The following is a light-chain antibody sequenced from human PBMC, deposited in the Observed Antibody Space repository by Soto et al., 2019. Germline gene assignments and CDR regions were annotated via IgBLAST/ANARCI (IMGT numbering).Light chain of an antibody. CDR3: QQYYSTPLT. Sequence: DIVMTQSPDSLAVSLGERATINCKSSQSVFYSSSNNNYIAWYQQKSGQPPKLLIYWASTRESGVPDRFSGSGSGTDFTLTISGLQAEDVAVYYCQQYYSTPLTFGGGTKVEIK. V-gene: IGKV4-1*01. CDR1: QSVFYSSSNNNY. J-gene: IGKJ4*01. CDR2: WAS.